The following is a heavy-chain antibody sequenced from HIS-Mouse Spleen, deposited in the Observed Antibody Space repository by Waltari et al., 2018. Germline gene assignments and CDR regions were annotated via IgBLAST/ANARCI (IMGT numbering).Heavy chain of an antibody. Sequence: EVQLVQSGAEVKKPGESLKISCKGSGYSFTSYWIGWVRQMPGKGLEWMGIIDPGAAETSYSPSFQGQVTISADKSISTAYLQWSSLKASDTAMYYCARRPSSSSWYFFDYWGQGTLVTVSS. D-gene: IGHD6-13*01. V-gene: IGHV5-51*01. CDR1: GYSFTSYW. J-gene: IGHJ4*02. CDR2: IDPGAAET. CDR3: ARRPSSSSWYFFDY.